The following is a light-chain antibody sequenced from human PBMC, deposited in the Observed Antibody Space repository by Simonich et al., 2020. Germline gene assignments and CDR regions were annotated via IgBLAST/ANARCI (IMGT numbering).Light chain of an antibody. CDR1: SGYSNYK. CDR3: GADHGSGSNFVV. Sequence: QPVLTQPPSASASLGASVTLTCTLSSGYSNYKVDWYQQRPGKGPRFVMRVGTGGVGVSKGDGIPDRFSVLGSGLNRYLTIKNIQEEDESDYHCGADHGSGSNFVVFGGGTKLTVL. CDR2: VGTGGVGV. V-gene: IGLV9-49*01. J-gene: IGLJ2*01.